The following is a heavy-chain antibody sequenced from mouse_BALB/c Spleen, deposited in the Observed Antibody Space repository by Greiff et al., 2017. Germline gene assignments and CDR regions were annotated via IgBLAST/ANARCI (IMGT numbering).Heavy chain of an antibody. Sequence: EVKLMESGPGLVKPSQSLSLTCSVTGYSITSGYYWNWIRQVPGNKLEWMGYISYDGSNNYNPSLKNRISITRDTSKNQFFLKLNSVTTEDTATYYCARLYYGYDLYYFDYWGQGTTLTVSS. CDR3: ARLYYGYDLYYFDY. CDR2: ISYDGSN. CDR1: GYSITSGYY. D-gene: IGHD2-2*01. V-gene: IGHV3-6*02. J-gene: IGHJ2*01.